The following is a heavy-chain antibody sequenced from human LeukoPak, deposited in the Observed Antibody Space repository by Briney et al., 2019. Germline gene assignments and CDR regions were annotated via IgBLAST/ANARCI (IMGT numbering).Heavy chain of an antibody. CDR3: ARDIVVVRGSPISWCDP. D-gene: IGHD3-10*01. CDR2: VYYSGST. J-gene: IGHJ5*02. V-gene: IGHV4-30-4*01. CDR1: GGSTSSGDYY. Sequence: SQIMSPTSAVSGGSTSSGDYYLSWIREHPLKGLESIGYVYYSGSTYYTPPLKSRVSISVDPFKNQFHQKLSSVAAPDTAVYYCARDIVVVRGSPISWCDPWGQRPLVSVPS.